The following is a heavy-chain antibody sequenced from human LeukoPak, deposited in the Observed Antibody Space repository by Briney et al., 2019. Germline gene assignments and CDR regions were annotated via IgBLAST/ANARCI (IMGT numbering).Heavy chain of an antibody. V-gene: IGHV5-51*01. CDR2: IHPGDSDT. CDR1: GYIFTTYW. CDR3: ARVLSAFYGMDV. D-gene: IGHD3-16*01. Sequence: GESLQISCEGSGYIFTTYWIAWVRQLPGKGLEWMGIIHPGDSDTRYSPSFQGQVTISADKSISTAYLQWSSLKASDTAMYYCARVLSAFYGMDVWGQGTTVAVSS. J-gene: IGHJ6*02.